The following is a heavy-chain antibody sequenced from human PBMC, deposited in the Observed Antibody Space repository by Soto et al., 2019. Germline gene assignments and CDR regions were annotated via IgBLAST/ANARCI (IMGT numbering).Heavy chain of an antibody. CDR1: GFTFGSHG. J-gene: IGHJ6*02. Sequence: QVQLVESGGGLVQPGGSLRLTCVASGFTFGSHGMHWVRQAPGKGLEWVAVISYDETNEHYVDSVKGRFTISRDNSKSILYLQMNRLRPEDTAVYKCAKDLGTTISDYGMDVWGQGTTVTVSS. CDR3: AKDLGTTISDYGMDV. D-gene: IGHD1-1*01. V-gene: IGHV3-30*18. CDR2: ISYDETNE.